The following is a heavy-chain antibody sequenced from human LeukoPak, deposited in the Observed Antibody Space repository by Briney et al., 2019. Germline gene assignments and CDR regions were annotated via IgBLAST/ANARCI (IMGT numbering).Heavy chain of an antibody. J-gene: IGHJ6*03. CDR1: GGSISSGGYS. Sequence: PSETLSLTCAVSGGSISSGGYSWSWIRQPPGKGLEWIGYIYYSGSTNYNPSLKSRVTISVKTSKNQFSLKLSSVTAADTAVYYCARVRNSKDSYYYYYYMDVWGKGTTVTVSS. CDR2: IYYSGST. CDR3: ARVRNSKDSYYYYYYMDV. D-gene: IGHD1-14*01. V-gene: IGHV4-61*08.